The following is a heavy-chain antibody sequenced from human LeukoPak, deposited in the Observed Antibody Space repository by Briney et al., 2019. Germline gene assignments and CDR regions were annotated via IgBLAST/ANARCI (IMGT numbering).Heavy chain of an antibody. CDR3: ARDTGYYDSSGYYSTPHFDY. CDR1: GYTFTSYY. D-gene: IGHD3-22*01. V-gene: IGHV1-46*01. CDR2: INPSGGST. J-gene: IGHJ4*02. Sequence: GASVKVSCKASGYTFTSYYMHWVRQAPGQGLEWMGIINPSGGSTSYAQKFQGRVTMTRDTSTSTVYMELSSLRSEDTAVYYCARDTGYYDSSGYYSTPHFDYWGQGTLDTVSS.